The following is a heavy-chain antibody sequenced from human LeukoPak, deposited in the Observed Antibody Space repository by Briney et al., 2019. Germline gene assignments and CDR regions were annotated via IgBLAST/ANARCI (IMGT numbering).Heavy chain of an antibody. V-gene: IGHV3-30*18. Sequence: PGGSLRLSCVASGFTFSSYGMHWVRQAPGKGLEWVAVISYDGSNKYYADSVKGRFTISRDNSKNTLYLQMNSLRAEDTAVYYCAKPDDIVVGGFDYWGQGTLVTVSS. D-gene: IGHD2-15*01. CDR3: AKPDDIVVGGFDY. CDR1: GFTFSSYG. J-gene: IGHJ4*02. CDR2: ISYDGSNK.